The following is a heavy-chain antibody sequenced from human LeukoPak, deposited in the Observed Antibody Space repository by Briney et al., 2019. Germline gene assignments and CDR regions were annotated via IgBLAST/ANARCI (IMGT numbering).Heavy chain of an antibody. D-gene: IGHD2-2*01. Sequence: GGSLRLSCAASGFTFDDYAMHWVRQAPGKGLEWVSGISWNSGSIGYADSVKGRFTISRDNAKNSLYLRMNSLRAEDTALYYCAKGYCSSTSCYDDYWGQGTLVTVSS. CDR1: GFTFDDYA. J-gene: IGHJ4*02. CDR2: ISWNSGSI. CDR3: AKGYCSSTSCYDDY. V-gene: IGHV3-9*01.